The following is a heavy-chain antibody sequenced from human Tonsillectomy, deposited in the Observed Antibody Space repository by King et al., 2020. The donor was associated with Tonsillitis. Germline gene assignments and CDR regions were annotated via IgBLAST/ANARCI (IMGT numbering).Heavy chain of an antibody. CDR1: GFTFSSYL. CDR3: ARDRSSGWPGVPDI. Sequence: VQLVESGGGLVQPGGSLRLSCAASGFTFSSYLMNWVRQAPGKGLEWVSYISSSSSTIYYLDSVEGRFTSSRDNAKNSLYLQMNSLIAEDTAVYYCARDRSSGWPGVPDIWGQGTLVIVSS. CDR2: ISSSSSTI. D-gene: IGHD6-19*01. V-gene: IGHV3-48*01. J-gene: IGHJ3*02.